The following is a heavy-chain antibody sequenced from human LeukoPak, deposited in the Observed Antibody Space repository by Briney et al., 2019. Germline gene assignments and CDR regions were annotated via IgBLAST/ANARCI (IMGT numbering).Heavy chain of an antibody. CDR1: GFTFSSYW. CDR3: AREGQGSWYWRVDY. J-gene: IGHJ4*02. CDR2: IKQDGSEK. D-gene: IGHD6-13*01. V-gene: IGHV3-7*01. Sequence: PGGSLRLSCAASGFTFSSYWMSWVRQAPGKGMEWVAKIKQDGSEKYYVDSVKGRFTISRDNAKNSLYLQMNSLRAEDTAVYYCAREGQGSWYWRVDYWGQGTLVTVSS.